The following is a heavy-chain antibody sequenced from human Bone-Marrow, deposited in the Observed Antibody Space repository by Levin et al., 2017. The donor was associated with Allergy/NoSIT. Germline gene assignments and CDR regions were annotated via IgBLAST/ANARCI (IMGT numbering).Heavy chain of an antibody. CDR2: ISGSGGST. Sequence: PGGSLRLSCAASGFTFSSYAMSWVRQAPGKGLEWVSAISGSGGSTYYADSVKGRFTISRDNSKNTLYLQMNSLRAEDTAVYYCAKDYSDDFWSGRNWFDPWGQGTLVTVSS. CDR3: AKDYSDDFWSGRNWFDP. V-gene: IGHV3-23*01. CDR1: GFTFSSYA. D-gene: IGHD3-3*01. J-gene: IGHJ5*02.